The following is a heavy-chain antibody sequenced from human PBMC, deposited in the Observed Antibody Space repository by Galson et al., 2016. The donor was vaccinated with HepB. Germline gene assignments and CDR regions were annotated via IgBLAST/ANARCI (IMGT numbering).Heavy chain of an antibody. CDR1: GGSISSRSYY. D-gene: IGHD1-1*01. CDR3: VRLLEKKGDYYYYGMDV. V-gene: IGHV4-39*01. J-gene: IGHJ6*02. Sequence: TVSGGSISSRSYYWGWTRQPPGKGLEWIGTIDYSGTTYYNPSLKSRVTMSVDTSKNQFSLKLSSVTAADTAVYYCVRLLEKKGDYYYYGMDVWGHGTTVTVSS. CDR2: IDYSGTT.